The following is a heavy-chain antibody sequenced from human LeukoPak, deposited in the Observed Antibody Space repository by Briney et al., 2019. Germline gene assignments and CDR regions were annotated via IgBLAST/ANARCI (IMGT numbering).Heavy chain of an antibody. CDR3: ARESGSYSSDY. D-gene: IGHD1-26*01. V-gene: IGHV3-21*01. CDR2: ISSSSSYI. J-gene: IGHJ4*02. Sequence: GGXLRLSCAASGFTFSSYSMNWVRQAPGKGLEWVSSISSSSSYIYYADSVKGRFTISRDNAKNSLYLQMNSLRAEDTAVYYCARESGSYSSDYWGQGTLVTVSS. CDR1: GFTFSSYS.